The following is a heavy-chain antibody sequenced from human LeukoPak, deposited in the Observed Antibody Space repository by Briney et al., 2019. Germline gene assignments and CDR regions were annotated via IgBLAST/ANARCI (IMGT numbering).Heavy chain of an antibody. Sequence: GASVKVSCKASGYTFTSYDINWVRQATGQGLEWMGWMNPNSGNTGYAQKFQGSVTMTRNTSISTAYMELSSLRSEDTAVYYCARGGGPSRKRWFDPWGQGTLVTVSS. CDR3: ARGGGPSRKRWFDP. CDR1: GYTFTSYD. J-gene: IGHJ5*02. D-gene: IGHD6-13*01. V-gene: IGHV1-8*01. CDR2: MNPNSGNT.